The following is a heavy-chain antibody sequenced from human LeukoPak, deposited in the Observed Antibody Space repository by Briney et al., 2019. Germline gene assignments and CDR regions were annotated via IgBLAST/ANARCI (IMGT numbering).Heavy chain of an antibody. CDR2: INHSGST. CDR3: ARPSFYDSSGYYLPY. D-gene: IGHD3-22*01. CDR1: GGSFSDYY. J-gene: IGHJ4*02. V-gene: IGHV4-34*01. Sequence: SETLSLTCAVYGGSFSDYYWSWIRQPPGKGLEWIGEINHSGSTNYNPSLESRVTIPVDTSKNQFSLKLSSVTAADTAMYYCARPSFYDSSGYYLPYWGQGTLVTVSS.